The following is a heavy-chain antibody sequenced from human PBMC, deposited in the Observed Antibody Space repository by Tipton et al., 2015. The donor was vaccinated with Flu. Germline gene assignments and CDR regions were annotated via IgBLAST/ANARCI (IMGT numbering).Heavy chain of an antibody. Sequence: QLVQSGAEVKKPGSSVKVSCKASGGTFSSYAISWVRQAPGQGLEWMGGIIPIFGTANYAQKFQGRVTITADESTSTAYMELSSLRSKDTAVYYCARSALSCSGGSCYLDYWGQGTLVTVSS. D-gene: IGHD2-15*01. V-gene: IGHV1-69*01. CDR2: IIPIFGTA. CDR3: ARSALSCSGGSCYLDY. J-gene: IGHJ4*02. CDR1: GGTFSSYA.